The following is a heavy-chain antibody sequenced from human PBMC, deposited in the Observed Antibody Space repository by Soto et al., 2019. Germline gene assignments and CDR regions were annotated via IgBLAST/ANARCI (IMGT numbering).Heavy chain of an antibody. CDR1: GGSISSGGYY. CDR3: AVHVLTGSKYYYSGMDV. CDR2: IYYSGST. J-gene: IGHJ6*02. Sequence: QVQLQESGPGLVEPSQTLSLTCTVSGGSISSGGYYWSWIRQHPGKALEWTGYIYYSGSTYYNPFLTSLVTMSLVTSKMQFSMKLSSVTAADTAVYDCAVHVLTGSKYYYSGMDVCGQGTTVTVSS. D-gene: IGHD3-9*01. V-gene: IGHV4-31*01.